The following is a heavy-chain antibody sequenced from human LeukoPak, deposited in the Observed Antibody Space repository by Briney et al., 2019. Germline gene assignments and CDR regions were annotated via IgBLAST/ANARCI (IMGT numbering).Heavy chain of an antibody. CDR3: ARQRVDTAVAPYYFDY. V-gene: IGHV5-51*01. J-gene: IGHJ4*02. CDR1: GYSFTSYW. D-gene: IGHD5-18*01. Sequence: GESLKISCKGSGYSFTSYWIGWVRQMPGKGLEWMGIIYPGDSDTRYSPSFQGQVTISADKSISTAYLQWSSLKASDTAMYYCARQRVDTAVAPYYFDYWGQGTLVTVSS. CDR2: IYPGDSDT.